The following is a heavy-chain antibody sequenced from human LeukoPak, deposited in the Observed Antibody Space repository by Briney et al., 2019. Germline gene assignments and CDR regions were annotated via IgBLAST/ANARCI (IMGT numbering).Heavy chain of an antibody. CDR2: IYYSGST. J-gene: IGHJ4*02. CDR3: ARAGEYNWNYGIDY. V-gene: IGHV4-59*06. CDR1: GGSISSYY. D-gene: IGHD1-7*01. Sequence: SETLSLTCTVSGGSISSYYWSWIRQHPGKGLEWIGYIYYSGSTYYNPSLKSRVTISVDTSKNQFSLKLSSVTAADTAVYYCARAGEYNWNYGIDYWGQGTLVTVSS.